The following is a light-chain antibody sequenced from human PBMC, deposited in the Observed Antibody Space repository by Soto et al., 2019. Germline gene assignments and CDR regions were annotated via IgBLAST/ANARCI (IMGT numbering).Light chain of an antibody. V-gene: IGLV2-23*02. CDR2: EVS. CDR1: SSDVGSYNL. CDR3: CSYAGSRNVVV. J-gene: IGLJ2*01. Sequence: QSVLTQPASVSGSPGQSITISCTGTSSDVGSYNLVSWYQQHPGKAPKLMIYEVSKRPSGVSNRFSGSKSGNTASLTISGLQAEDEADYYCCSYAGSRNVVVFGGGTKLTVL.